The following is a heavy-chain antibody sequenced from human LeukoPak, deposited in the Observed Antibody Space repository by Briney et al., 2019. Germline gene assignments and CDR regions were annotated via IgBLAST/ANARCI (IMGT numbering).Heavy chain of an antibody. V-gene: IGHV3-48*03. J-gene: IGHJ4*02. CDR3: ARDNLD. CDR1: GFTFSSYE. Sequence: PGGSLRLSCAASGFTFSSYEMNWVRQAPGKGLEWVSYISSTVSTIYYADSVKGRFTISRDNAKNSLYLQMNSLRAEDTDVYYCARDNLDWGQGTLVTVSS. CDR2: ISSTVSTI.